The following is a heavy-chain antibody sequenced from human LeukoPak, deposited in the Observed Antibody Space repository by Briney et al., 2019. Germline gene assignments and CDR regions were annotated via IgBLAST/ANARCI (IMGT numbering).Heavy chain of an antibody. CDR2: IYYSGST. V-gene: IGHV4-39*01. Sequence: PSETLSLTCTVSGGSISSSSYYWGWIRQPPGKGLEWIGSIYYSGSTYYNPPLKSRVTISVDTSKNQFSLKLSSVTAADTAVYYCARLFPRVPRKLWGSYRPPAPSDAFDIWGQGTMVTVSS. CDR1: GGSISSSSYY. D-gene: IGHD3-16*02. CDR3: ARLFPRVPRKLWGSYRPPAPSDAFDI. J-gene: IGHJ3*02.